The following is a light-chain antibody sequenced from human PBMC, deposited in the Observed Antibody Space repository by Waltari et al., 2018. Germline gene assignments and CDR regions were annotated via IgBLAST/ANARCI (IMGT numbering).Light chain of an antibody. CDR2: SNT. CDR3: AAWDDSLNRV. J-gene: IGLJ2*01. Sequence: QSVLTQPPSAPGTHGQRVTISCSGSGSNIGGNAVSWYQHLPGTAPKLLISSNTLRPSGVPDRFSGSKSGTSASLAISGLQSEDEADYYCAAWDDSLNRVFGGGTKLTVL. V-gene: IGLV1-44*01. CDR1: GSNIGGNA.